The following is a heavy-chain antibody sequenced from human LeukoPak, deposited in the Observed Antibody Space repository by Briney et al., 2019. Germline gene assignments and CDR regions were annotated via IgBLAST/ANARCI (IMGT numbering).Heavy chain of an antibody. CDR3: VRDGELGSTSLLDY. V-gene: IGHV1-2*02. J-gene: IGHJ4*02. CDR1: GYTFIGYY. Sequence: GASVKVSCKASGYTFIGYYMHWVRQAPGQGLEWMGYINPNSGGTYYVQKFQGRVTMTKDTSISTAYMELTSLRSDDAGVYYCVRDGELGSTSLLDYWGQGTLVTVSS. D-gene: IGHD7-27*01. CDR2: INPNSGGT.